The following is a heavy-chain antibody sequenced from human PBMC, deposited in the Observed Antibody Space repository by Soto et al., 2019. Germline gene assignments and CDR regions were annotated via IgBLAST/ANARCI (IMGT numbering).Heavy chain of an antibody. CDR2: ISSSSSYI. CDR3: ARVGETGTYFDY. J-gene: IGHJ4*02. V-gene: IGHV3-21*01. D-gene: IGHD1-7*01. CDR1: GFTFSSYS. Sequence: GGSLRLSCAASGFTFSSYSMNWVRQAPGKGPEWFSSISSSSSYIYYADSVKGRFTISRDNAKNSLYLQMNSLRAEDTAVYYCARVGETGTYFDYWGQGTLVTVSS.